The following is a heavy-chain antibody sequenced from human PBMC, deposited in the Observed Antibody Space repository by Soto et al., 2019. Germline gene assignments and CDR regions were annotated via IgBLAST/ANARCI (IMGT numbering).Heavy chain of an antibody. Sequence: QVQLVESGGGVVQPGRSLRLSCAASGFTFSSYGMHWVRQAPGKGLEWVAVISYDGSNKYYADSVKGRFTISRDNSKNTLYLQMNSLRAEDTAVYYCAKLMGFGGSPSDYFDYWGQGTLVTVSS. CDR2: ISYDGSNK. D-gene: IGHD3-10*01. J-gene: IGHJ4*02. CDR3: AKLMGFGGSPSDYFDY. V-gene: IGHV3-30*18. CDR1: GFTFSSYG.